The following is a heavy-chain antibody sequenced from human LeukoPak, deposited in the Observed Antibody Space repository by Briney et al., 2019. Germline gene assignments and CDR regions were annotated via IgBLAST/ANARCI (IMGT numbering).Heavy chain of an antibody. D-gene: IGHD3-9*01. V-gene: IGHV4-30-2*01. CDR1: GGSISSGGYS. J-gene: IGHJ3*02. CDR2: IYHSGST. CDR3: ARTYYDILTGYSQDAFDI. Sequence: SQTLSLTCAVSGGSISSGGYSWSWIRQPPGKGLEWIGYIYHSGSTYYNPSLKSRVTISVDRSKNQFSLKLSSVTAADTAVYYCARTYYDILTGYSQDAFDIWGQGTMVTVSS.